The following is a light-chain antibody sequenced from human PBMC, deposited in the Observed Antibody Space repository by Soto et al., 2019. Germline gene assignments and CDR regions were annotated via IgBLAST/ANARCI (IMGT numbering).Light chain of an antibody. Sequence: SYELTQPPSVSVSPGRTARITCSGDALPKQYAYWYQQKPGQAPVLVIYTDSQRPSGIPERISGSSSGTTVTLTISGVQAEDEADYYCQSADTSGTHRVFGGGTKLTVL. CDR2: TDS. J-gene: IGLJ2*01. CDR1: ALPKQY. CDR3: QSADTSGTHRV. V-gene: IGLV3-25*02.